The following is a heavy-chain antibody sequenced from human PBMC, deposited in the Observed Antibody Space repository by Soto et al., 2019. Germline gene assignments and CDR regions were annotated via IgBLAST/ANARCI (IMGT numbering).Heavy chain of an antibody. J-gene: IGHJ6*02. V-gene: IGHV4-38-2*02. CDR3: ARDVTTRTSTYYYAMDV. CDR2: IYHTGST. Sequence: DTLSLTCAESGSSGTIGFYRDWFVRSQKSARKGLEWIGRIYHTGSTNYNPSLNSRITISGDTSKNQFSLKLSSVTAADTAVYYCARDVTTRTSTYYYAMDVWGQGTTVTVSS. CDR1: GSSGTIGFY. D-gene: IGHD4-4*01.